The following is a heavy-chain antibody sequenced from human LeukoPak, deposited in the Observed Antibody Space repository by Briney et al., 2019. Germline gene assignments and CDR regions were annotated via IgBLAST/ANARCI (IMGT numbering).Heavy chain of an antibody. CDR1: GGSISSGGYS. D-gene: IGHD3/OR15-3a*01. J-gene: IGHJ6*02. Sequence: SETLSLTCAVSGGSISSGGYSWSWIRQPPGKGLEWIGYIYHSGSTYYNPSLKSRVTISVDRSKNQFSLKLSSVTAADTAVYYCASGPFGPYYYYGMDVWGQGTTVTVSS. V-gene: IGHV4-30-2*01. CDR3: ASGPFGPYYYYGMDV. CDR2: IYHSGST.